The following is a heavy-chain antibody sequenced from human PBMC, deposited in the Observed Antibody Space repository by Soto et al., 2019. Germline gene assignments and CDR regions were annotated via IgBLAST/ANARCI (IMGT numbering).Heavy chain of an antibody. Sequence: PSETLSLTCTVSGASISDYYWSWIRHPPGKGLEWIGYIFYSGTTDYNPSLKSRVTISEDKTKNQFSLSLNSVTPADTAVYYCARSGRQYYDFWDGFIFDYWGQGIVVTVSS. CDR2: IFYSGTT. V-gene: IGHV4-59*13. CDR3: ARSGRQYYDFWDGFIFDY. J-gene: IGHJ4*02. CDR1: GASISDYY. D-gene: IGHD3-3*01.